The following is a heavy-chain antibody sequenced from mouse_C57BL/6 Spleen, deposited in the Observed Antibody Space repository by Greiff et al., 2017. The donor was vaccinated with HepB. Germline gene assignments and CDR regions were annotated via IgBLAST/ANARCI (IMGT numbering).Heavy chain of an antibody. D-gene: IGHD1-1*01. CDR2: IRSKSSNYAT. CDR1: GFTFNTYA. Sequence: EVQGVESGGGLVQPKGSLKLSCAASGFTFNTYAMHWVRQAPGKGLEWVARIRSKSSNYATYYADSVKDRFTISRDDSQSMLYLQMNNRNTEDTAMYYCVRVGGYYGSSYDWYFDVWGTGTTVTVSS. V-gene: IGHV10-3*01. J-gene: IGHJ1*03. CDR3: VRVGGYYGSSYDWYFDV.